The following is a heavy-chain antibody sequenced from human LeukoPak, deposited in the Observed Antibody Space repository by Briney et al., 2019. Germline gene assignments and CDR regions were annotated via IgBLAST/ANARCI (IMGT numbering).Heavy chain of an antibody. Sequence: GGSLRLSCAASGCTFSSYAMTWVRQAPGKGLEWVSTFTYSGVNTYYADSVRGRFTISRDNSKNTLYLQLNSLRAEDTALYYCAKGPHSSGWHYFDYWGQGTLVTVSS. CDR2: FTYSGVNT. CDR3: AKGPHSSGWHYFDY. CDR1: GCTFSSYA. V-gene: IGHV3-23*01. D-gene: IGHD6-19*01. J-gene: IGHJ4*02.